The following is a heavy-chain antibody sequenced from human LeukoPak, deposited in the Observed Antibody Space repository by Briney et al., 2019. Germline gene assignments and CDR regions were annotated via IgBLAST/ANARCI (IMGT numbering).Heavy chain of an antibody. CDR1: GFTFSSYA. J-gene: IGHJ4*02. CDR2: ISGSGGST. V-gene: IGHV3-23*01. CDR3: VYRTPRRAIYLDY. Sequence: GGSLRLSCAASGFTFSSYAMSWVRQAPGKGLEWVSAISGSGGSTYYADSVKGRFTISRDNSKNTLYLQMNNLRAEDTAVYYCVYRTPRRAIYLDYWGQGTLVTVSS. D-gene: IGHD2-21*01.